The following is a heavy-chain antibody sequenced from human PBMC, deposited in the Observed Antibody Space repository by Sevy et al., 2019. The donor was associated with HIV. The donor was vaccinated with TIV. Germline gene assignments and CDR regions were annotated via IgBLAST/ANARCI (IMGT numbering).Heavy chain of an antibody. CDR2: ISSSSTI. Sequence: GGSLRLSCAASGFTFSSYSMNWVRQAPGKGLEWVSYISSSSTIYYADSVKGRFTISRDNAKNSLYLQMNSLRDEDTAVYYCARDREWEPRAFDYWGQGTLVTVSS. CDR3: ARDREWEPRAFDY. J-gene: IGHJ4*02. D-gene: IGHD1-26*01. CDR1: GFTFSSYS. V-gene: IGHV3-48*02.